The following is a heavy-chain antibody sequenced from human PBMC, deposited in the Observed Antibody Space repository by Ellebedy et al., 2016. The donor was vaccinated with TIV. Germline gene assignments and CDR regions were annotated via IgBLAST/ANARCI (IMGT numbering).Heavy chain of an antibody. V-gene: IGHV4-31*11. CDR2: IHYTGNT. CDR3: ARHAGASFDY. Sequence: SETLSLTCAVSGGSISSGYYWSWIRQHPGKGLEWIGYIHYTGNTYKTPSLESRLSISSDTSKNQFSLQLTSVTAADTAVYYCARHAGASFDYWGQGTLVTVSS. D-gene: IGHD2-2*01. J-gene: IGHJ4*02. CDR1: GGSISSGYY.